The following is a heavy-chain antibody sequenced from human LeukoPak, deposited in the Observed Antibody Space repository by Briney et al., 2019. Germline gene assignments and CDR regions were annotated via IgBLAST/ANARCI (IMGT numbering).Heavy chain of an antibody. D-gene: IGHD3-22*01. V-gene: IGHV3-7*01. CDR2: IKQDGSEK. CDR3: ARDGPDYYDSSGYRY. CDR1: GFTFSSYW. Sequence: GGSLRLSCAASGFTFSSYWMSWVRQAPGKGLEWVANIKQDGSEKYYVDSVKGRFTISRDNAKNSLYLQMNSLRGEDTAVYYCARDGPDYYDSSGYRYWGQGTLVTVSS. J-gene: IGHJ4*02.